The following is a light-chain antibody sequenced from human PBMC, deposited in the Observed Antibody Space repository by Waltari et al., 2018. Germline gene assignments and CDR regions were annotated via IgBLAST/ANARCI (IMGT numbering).Light chain of an antibody. J-gene: IGLJ3*02. CDR1: SSDVGSYNL. CDR3: CSYAGSSTFWV. CDR2: EGS. Sequence: QSALTQPASVSGSPGQSITISCTGTSSDVGSYNLASWYQQHPGKAPNLMIYEGSKRPSGVSNRFSGSKSGNTSSLTISVLQAEDEADYYCCSYAGSSTFWVFGGGTKLTVL. V-gene: IGLV2-23*01.